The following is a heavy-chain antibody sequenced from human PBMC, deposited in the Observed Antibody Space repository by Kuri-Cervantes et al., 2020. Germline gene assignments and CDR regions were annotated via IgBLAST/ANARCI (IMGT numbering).Heavy chain of an antibody. D-gene: IGHD3-3*01. CDR3: ATRSDFWSGYYF. J-gene: IGHJ4*02. CDR2: ISAYSGNT. V-gene: IGHV1-18*01. Sequence: ASVKVSCKPSGYTFTSYGISWVRQAPGQGLEWMGWISAYSGNTNYAQKLQGRVTMTTDTSTDTAYMELSSLRSEDTAVYYRATRSDFWSGYYFWGQGTLVTVSS. CDR1: GYTFTSYG.